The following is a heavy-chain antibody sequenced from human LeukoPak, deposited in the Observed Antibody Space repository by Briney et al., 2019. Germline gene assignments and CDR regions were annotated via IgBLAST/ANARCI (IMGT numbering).Heavy chain of an antibody. D-gene: IGHD5-24*01. Sequence: GGSLRLSCAASGFTFSSYWMSWVRLAPGKGLEWVANIKGDGSEKWYADSVKGRFTISRDNAQNSVHLQMNSLRAEDTAVYHCERDEYRSRWLHPWGQGTLVTVTS. J-gene: IGHJ5*02. CDR3: ERDEYRSRWLHP. V-gene: IGHV3-7*01. CDR1: GFTFSSYW. CDR2: IKGDGSEK.